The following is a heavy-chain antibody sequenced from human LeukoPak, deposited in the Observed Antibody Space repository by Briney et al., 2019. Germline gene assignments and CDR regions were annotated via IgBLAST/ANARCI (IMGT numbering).Heavy chain of an antibody. CDR2: ISGRGGST. V-gene: IGHV3-23*01. CDR1: GFTFSSYA. J-gene: IGHJ4*02. CDR3: AKRQYYYDSSGYHFDY. D-gene: IGHD3-22*01. Sequence: GGSLRLSCAASGFTFSSYAMSWVRQAPGKGLEWVSAISGRGGSTYYADSVKGRFTISRDNSKNTLYLQMNSLRAEDTAVYYCAKRQYYYDSSGYHFDYWGQGALVTVSS.